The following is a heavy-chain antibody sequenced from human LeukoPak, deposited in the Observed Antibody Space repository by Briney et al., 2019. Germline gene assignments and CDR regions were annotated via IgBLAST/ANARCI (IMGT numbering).Heavy chain of an antibody. V-gene: IGHV4-4*07. J-gene: IGHJ2*01. CDR1: GMSISSYY. D-gene: IGHD2-21*02. Sequence: PSETLSLTCSVSGMSISSYYWTWIRQPAGKGLEWIGRIFTSGSTSYNPSLTSRVTMSVDTSKNQFSLTLTFVTAADTAVYYCARARRYCDGDCSSGVYWYFDLWGRGTLVTVSS. CDR2: IFTSGST. CDR3: ARARRYCDGDCSSGVYWYFDL.